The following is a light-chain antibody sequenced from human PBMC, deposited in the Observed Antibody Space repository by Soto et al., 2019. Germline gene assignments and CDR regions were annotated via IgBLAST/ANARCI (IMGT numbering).Light chain of an antibody. CDR3: QSYDSSLSALV. V-gene: IGLV1-40*01. J-gene: IGLJ3*02. Sequence: QSALTQPPSVSGAPGQGVTISCAGTSSNIGAGYDVHWYQQVPGTAPKLLIYTNSNRPSGVPDRFSGSKSGTSASLAITVLQAADEADYYCQSYDSSLSALVFGGGTKLTVL. CDR1: SSNIGAGYD. CDR2: TNS.